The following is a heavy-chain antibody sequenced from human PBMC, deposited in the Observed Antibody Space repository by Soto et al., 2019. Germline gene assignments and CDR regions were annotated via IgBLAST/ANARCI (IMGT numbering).Heavy chain of an antibody. D-gene: IGHD6-13*01. V-gene: IGHV5-51*01. CDR2: IYPDDSDT. Sequence: GESLKISCKGAGYSFTSYWIVWVRQMPGKGLEWMGIIYPDDSDTRYNPSFQGHVTISADKSINTAYLQWSSLEAPDTAMYYCARHWPQQPLDPWGQGTLVTVSS. CDR1: GYSFTSYW. J-gene: IGHJ5*02. CDR3: ARHWPQQPLDP.